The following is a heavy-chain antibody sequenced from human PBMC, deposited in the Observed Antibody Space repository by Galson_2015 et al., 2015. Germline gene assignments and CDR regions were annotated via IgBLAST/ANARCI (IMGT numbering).Heavy chain of an antibody. J-gene: IGHJ4*02. CDR2: IYPGDSDT. CDR1: GYSFTSYW. CDR3: ARPNYYDSSGAHYYFDY. D-gene: IGHD3-22*01. Sequence: QSGAEVKKPGESLKISCKGSGYSFTSYWIGWVRQMPGKGLEWMGIIYPGDSDTRYSPSFQGQVTISADKSISTAYLQWSSLKASDTTMYYCARPNYYDSSGAHYYFDYWGQGTLVTASS. V-gene: IGHV5-51*03.